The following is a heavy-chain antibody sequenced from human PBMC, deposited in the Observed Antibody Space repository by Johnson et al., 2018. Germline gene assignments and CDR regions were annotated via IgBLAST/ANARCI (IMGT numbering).Heavy chain of an antibody. CDR1: GYTFTTYY. V-gene: IGHV1-46*01. Sequence: QVRLVESGAEVKKPRASVEVSCKASGYTFTTYYIHWVRQAPGPGLEWMGVVNPSYGITTYAQKFQGRVSMTRDTSTSPVYMELSSLRSGDTAVFDCGKDLGDYVENYYYAMDVWGQGTTVTVSS. CDR2: VNPSYGIT. D-gene: IGHD4-17*01. CDR3: GKDLGDYVENYYYAMDV. J-gene: IGHJ6*02.